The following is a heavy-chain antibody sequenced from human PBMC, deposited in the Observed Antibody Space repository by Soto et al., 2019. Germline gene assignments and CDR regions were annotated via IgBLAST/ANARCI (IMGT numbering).Heavy chain of an antibody. Sequence: PXETLSLTCSVYGWSFSGYYWSWIRQPPGKGLEWIGEINHSGSTNYNPSLKSRVTISVDTSKNQFSLKLSSVTAADTAVYYCARLVAARYYYYYGMDVWGQGTTVTVSS. CDR3: ARLVAARYYYYYGMDV. D-gene: IGHD6-6*01. CDR2: INHSGST. V-gene: IGHV4-34*01. CDR1: GWSFSGYY. J-gene: IGHJ6*02.